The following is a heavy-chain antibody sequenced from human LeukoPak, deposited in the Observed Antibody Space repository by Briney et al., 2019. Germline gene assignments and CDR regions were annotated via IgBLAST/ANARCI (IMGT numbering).Heavy chain of an antibody. CDR1: GGSINSSSYY. V-gene: IGHV4-39*01. Sequence: SETLSLTCTVSGGSINSSSYYWGWTRQPPGEALEWIGSIYHSGYTYYNPSLKSRVTISVDTSKSQFSLKLSSVTAADTAVYYCARSSMFRGVTVDYWGQGTLVTVSS. CDR2: IYHSGYT. CDR3: ARSSMFRGVTVDY. J-gene: IGHJ4*02. D-gene: IGHD3-10*01.